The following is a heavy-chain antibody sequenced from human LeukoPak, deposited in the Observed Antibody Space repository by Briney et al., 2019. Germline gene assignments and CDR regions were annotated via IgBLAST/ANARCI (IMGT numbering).Heavy chain of an antibody. CDR3: ARDTDEYFQH. CDR2: IYYSGST. J-gene: IGHJ1*01. Sequence: SEILSLTCTVSGGSISSYYWSWIRQPPGKGLEWIGYIYYSGSTNYNPSLKSRVTISVDTSKNQFSLKLSSVTAADTAVYYCARDTDEYFQHWGQGTLVTVSS. V-gene: IGHV4-59*01. CDR1: GGSISSYY. D-gene: IGHD2-8*02.